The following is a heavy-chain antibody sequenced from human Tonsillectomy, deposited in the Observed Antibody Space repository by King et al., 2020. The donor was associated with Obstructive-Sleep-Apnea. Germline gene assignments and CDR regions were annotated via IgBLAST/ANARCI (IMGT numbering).Heavy chain of an antibody. CDR3: ARVLRDGCGGDCYRWGVGNDAFDI. J-gene: IGHJ3*02. Sequence: VQLQESGPGLVKPSETLSLTCTVSGGSISSYYWSWIRQPPGKGLEWIGYIYYSRSTNYNPSLKSRVTISVDTSKNQFSLKLSSVTAADTAVYYCARVLRDGCGGDCYRWGVGNDAFDIWGQGTMVTVSS. V-gene: IGHV4-59*01. CDR2: IYYSRST. CDR1: GGSISSYY. D-gene: IGHD2-21*02.